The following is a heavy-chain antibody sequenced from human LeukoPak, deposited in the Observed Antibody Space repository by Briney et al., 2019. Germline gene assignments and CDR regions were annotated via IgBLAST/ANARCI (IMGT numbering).Heavy chain of an antibody. CDR1: GGSISSYY. D-gene: IGHD3-10*01. V-gene: IGHV4-59*05. CDR3: ARHARYLSGDNWFDA. J-gene: IGHJ5*02. CDR2: LYYSGST. Sequence: SETLSLTCTVSGGSISSYYWSWIRKPPGKGLEWIGSLYYSGSTYYNPSLKSRVIISIDMSKNHFSLRLTSVTAADTAVYYCARHARYLSGDNWFDAWGQGTMVTVSS.